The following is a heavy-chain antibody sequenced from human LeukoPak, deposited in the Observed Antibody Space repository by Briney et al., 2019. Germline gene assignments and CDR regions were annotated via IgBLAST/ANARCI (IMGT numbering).Heavy chain of an antibody. V-gene: IGHV1-8*01. CDR2: MNPNSGNT. CDR1: GYTFTSYD. CDR3: ARDESRGYCSSTSCYADY. D-gene: IGHD2-2*01. J-gene: IGHJ4*02. Sequence: GASVKVSCKASGYTFTSYDINWVRQATGQGLEWMGWMNPNSGNTGYAQKFQGRVTMTRDTSTSTVYMELSSLRSEDTAVYYCARDESRGYCSSTSCYADYWGQGTLVTVSS.